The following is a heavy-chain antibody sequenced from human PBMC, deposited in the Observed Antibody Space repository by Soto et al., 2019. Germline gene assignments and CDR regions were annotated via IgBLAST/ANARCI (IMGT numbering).Heavy chain of an antibody. D-gene: IGHD3-3*01. Sequence: SETLSLTCTVSGGSISSSSYYWGWIRQPPGKGLEWIGSIYYSGSTYYNPSLKSRVTISVDTSKDQFSLKLSSVTAADTAVYYCARQVVRITIFGVVIDYYGMDVWGQGTTVTVSS. J-gene: IGHJ6*02. V-gene: IGHV4-39*01. CDR1: GGSISSSSYY. CDR2: IYYSGST. CDR3: ARQVVRITIFGVVIDYYGMDV.